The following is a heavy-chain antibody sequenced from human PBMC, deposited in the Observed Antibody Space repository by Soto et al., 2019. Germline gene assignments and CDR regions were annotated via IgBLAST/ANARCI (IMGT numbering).Heavy chain of an antibody. J-gene: IGHJ4*02. V-gene: IGHV3-21*01. CDR1: GFTFTRYS. Sequence: GGSLRLSCAASGFTFTRYSMNWVRQAPGKGLEWVSSISSTTNYIYYADSMKGRFTVSRDSAKNSVYLEMNSLSAEDTAVYYCARESEDLTSNFDYWGQGTLVTVSS. CDR3: ARESEDLTSNFDY. CDR2: ISSTTNYI.